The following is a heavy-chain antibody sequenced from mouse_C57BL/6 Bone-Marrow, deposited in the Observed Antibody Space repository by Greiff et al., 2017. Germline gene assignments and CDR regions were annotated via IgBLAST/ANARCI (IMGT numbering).Heavy chain of an antibody. CDR1: GFNIKDDY. D-gene: IGHD1-1*01. CDR2: IDPENGDT. Sequence: VQLQQSGAELVRPGASVKLSCTASGFNIKDDYMHRVKQRPEQGLEWIGWIDPENGDTEYASKFQGKATITADTSSNTAYLQLISLTSEDTAVYYCTTVFITTVVAKGAMDYWGQGTSVTVSS. CDR3: TTVFITTVVAKGAMDY. V-gene: IGHV14-4*01. J-gene: IGHJ4*01.